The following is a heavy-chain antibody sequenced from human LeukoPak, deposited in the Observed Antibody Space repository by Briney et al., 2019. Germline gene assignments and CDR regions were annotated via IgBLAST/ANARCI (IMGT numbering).Heavy chain of an antibody. CDR3: ARVRYDQYSSGWKDY. Sequence: ASVKVSCKASGYTFTGYYMHWVRQAPGQGLEWMGWINPNSGGTNYAQKFQGRVTMTRDTSISTAYMELSRLRSDDTAVYYCARVRYDQYSSGWKDYWGQGTLVTVSS. V-gene: IGHV1-2*02. CDR1: GYTFTGYY. J-gene: IGHJ4*02. CDR2: INPNSGGT. D-gene: IGHD6-19*01.